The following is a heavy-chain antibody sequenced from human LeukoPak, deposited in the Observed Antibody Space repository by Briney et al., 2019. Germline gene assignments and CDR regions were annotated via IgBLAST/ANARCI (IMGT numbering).Heavy chain of an antibody. CDR3: AKDRCSNGIGCLYYYMDV. V-gene: IGHV3-48*03. Sequence: GGSLRLSCAASGFTFSSYEMNWVRQAPGKGLEWVSYISSSGSTIYYADSVKGRFTISRDNAKNSLYLQMNSLRAEDTAVYYCAKDRCSNGIGCLYYYMDVWGKGTTVTISS. J-gene: IGHJ6*03. D-gene: IGHD2-8*01. CDR2: ISSSGSTI. CDR1: GFTFSSYE.